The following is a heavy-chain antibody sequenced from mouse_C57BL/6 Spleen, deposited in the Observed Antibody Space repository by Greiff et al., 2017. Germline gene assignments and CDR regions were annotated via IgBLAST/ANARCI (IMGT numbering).Heavy chain of an antibody. CDR1: GYTFTSYW. D-gene: IGHD2-4*01. J-gene: IGHJ1*03. CDR2: IHPNSGST. V-gene: IGHV1-64*01. Sequence: QVQLQQPGAELVKPGASVKLSCKASGYTFTSYWMHWVKQRPGQGLEWIGMIHPNSGSTNYNEKFKSKATLAVDKSSSTANRQLSSMTSEYSAVYYCARDYNWYFDVWGTGTTVTVSS. CDR3: ARDYNWYFDV.